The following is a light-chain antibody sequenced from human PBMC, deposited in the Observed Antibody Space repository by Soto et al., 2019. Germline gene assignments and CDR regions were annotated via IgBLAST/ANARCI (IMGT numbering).Light chain of an antibody. Sequence: EIMMTQSPGILSVSPGERATLSWRVSQSVSSNLAWYQQKPGQAPRLLIYDASSRATGIPARFSGSGSGTDFTLSITRLEPEDFAVYYCQQYGSSPITFGQGTRLEIK. CDR3: QQYGSSPIT. V-gene: IGKV3-20*01. J-gene: IGKJ5*01. CDR2: DAS. CDR1: QSVSSN.